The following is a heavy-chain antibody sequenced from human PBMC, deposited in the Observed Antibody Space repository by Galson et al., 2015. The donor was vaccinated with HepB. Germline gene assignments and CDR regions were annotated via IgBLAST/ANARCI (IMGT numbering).Heavy chain of an antibody. Sequence: SLRLSCAASGFTFSSYEMNWVRQAPGKGLEWVSYISSSGSTIYYADSVKGRFTISRDNAKNSLYLQMNSLRAEDTAVYYCARRRYYYDSSGYSACAFDIWGQGTMVTVSS. CDR2: ISSSGSTI. J-gene: IGHJ3*02. CDR3: ARRRYYYDSSGYSACAFDI. D-gene: IGHD3-22*01. V-gene: IGHV3-48*03. CDR1: GFTFSSYE.